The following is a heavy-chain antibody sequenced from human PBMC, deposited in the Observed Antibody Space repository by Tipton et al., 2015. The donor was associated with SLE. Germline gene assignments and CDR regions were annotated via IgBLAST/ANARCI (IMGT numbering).Heavy chain of an antibody. CDR1: GGTFSSYA. V-gene: IGHV1-69*01. D-gene: IGHD3-3*01. J-gene: IGHJ3*02. CDR2: IIPIFGTA. Sequence: QVQLVQSGAEVKKPGSSGKVSCQASGGTFSSYAISWVRQAPGQGLEWMGGIIPIFGTANYAQKFQGRVTITTDESTSAAYMELSSLRSEDTAVYYCARTPDVYDFWSGYWRAFDIWGQGTMVTVSS. CDR3: ARTPDVYDFWSGYWRAFDI.